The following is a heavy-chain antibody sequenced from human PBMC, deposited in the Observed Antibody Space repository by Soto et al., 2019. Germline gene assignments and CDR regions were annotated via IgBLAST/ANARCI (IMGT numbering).Heavy chain of an antibody. CDR1: GGSGSGYH. J-gene: IGHJ4*02. CDR2: IYYSGTT. CDR3: ARGQTNIWYFDH. Sequence: QVQLQESGPRLVKPSETLSLTCTVSGGSGSGYHWNWVRQPPWKTLEWIGHIYYSGTTNYNPSLKSRITISIDTSKNQFSLKMNSVTAADTAVYYCARGQTNIWYFDHWGQGTLVTVSS. V-gene: IGHV4-59*02.